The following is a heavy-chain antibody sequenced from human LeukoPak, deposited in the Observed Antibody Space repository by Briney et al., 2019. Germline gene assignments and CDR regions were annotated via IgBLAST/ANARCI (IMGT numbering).Heavy chain of an antibody. D-gene: IGHD1-26*01. J-gene: IGHJ5*02. V-gene: IGHV1-2*02. CDR3: ARDAQRGSYNWFDP. CDR1: GYTFTGYY. Sequence: ASVKVSCKASGYTFTGYYMHWVRQAPGQGLEWMGWINPNSGGTNYAQKFQGRVTMTGDTSISTAYMELSRLRSDDTAVYYCARDAQRGSYNWFDPWGQGTLVTVSS. CDR2: INPNSGGT.